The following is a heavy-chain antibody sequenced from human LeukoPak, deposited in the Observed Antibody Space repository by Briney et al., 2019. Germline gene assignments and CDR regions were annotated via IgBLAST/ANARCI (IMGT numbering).Heavy chain of an antibody. CDR2: IYHSGST. J-gene: IGHJ6*03. Sequence: SETLSLTCAVSGYSISSGYYWGWIRQPPGKGLEWIGSIYHSGSTYYNPSLKSRVTISVGTSKNQFSLKLSSVTAADTAVYYCARRSGWNYYYYYYYMDVWGKGTTVTVSS. V-gene: IGHV4-38-2*01. CDR3: ARRSGWNYYYYYYYMDV. D-gene: IGHD6-19*01. CDR1: GYSISSGYY.